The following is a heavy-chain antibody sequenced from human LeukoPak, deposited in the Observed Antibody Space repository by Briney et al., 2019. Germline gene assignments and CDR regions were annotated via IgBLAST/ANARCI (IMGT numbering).Heavy chain of an antibody. D-gene: IGHD3-16*01. CDR3: AKELMITFGGAQPFDY. V-gene: IGHV3-30*18. Sequence: GGSLRLSCAASGFTFSSYGMHWVRQAPGKGLEWVAVISYDGSNKYYADSVKGRFTISRDNSKNTLYLQMNSQRAEDTAVYYCAKELMITFGGAQPFDYWGQGTLVTVSS. J-gene: IGHJ4*02. CDR1: GFTFSSYG. CDR2: ISYDGSNK.